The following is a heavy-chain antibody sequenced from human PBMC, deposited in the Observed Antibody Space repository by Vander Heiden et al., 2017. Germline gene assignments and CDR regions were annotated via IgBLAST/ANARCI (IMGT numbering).Heavy chain of an antibody. CDR3: AGGRPYYFDY. V-gene: IGHV4-31*03. Sequence: QVQLQEPGPGLVKPSQTLSLTCTVSGGSISTGGYYWRWIRQHPGKGLEWIGYIYYSGSTYYNPSLKSRVTISVDTSKNQFSLKLSSVTAADTAVYYCAGGRPYYFDYWGQGTLVTVSS. CDR2: IYYSGST. D-gene: IGHD3-16*01. J-gene: IGHJ4*02. CDR1: GGSISTGGYY.